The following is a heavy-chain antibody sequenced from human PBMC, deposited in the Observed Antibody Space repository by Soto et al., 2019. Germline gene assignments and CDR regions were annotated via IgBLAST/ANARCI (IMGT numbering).Heavy chain of an antibody. CDR3: ARLEVGLDY. V-gene: IGHV4-61*03. CDR2: IYYTGGT. J-gene: IGHJ4*02. D-gene: IGHD2-2*01. CDR1: GGSVSSGSYY. Sequence: QVQLQESGPGLVKPSETLSLTCSVSGGSVSSGSYYWSWIRQSPEKGLEWIGYIYYTGGTKYNPSLTSPVTISADTSRNHFSLKLTSVTAADTAVYYCARLEVGLDYWGQGVLVTVSS.